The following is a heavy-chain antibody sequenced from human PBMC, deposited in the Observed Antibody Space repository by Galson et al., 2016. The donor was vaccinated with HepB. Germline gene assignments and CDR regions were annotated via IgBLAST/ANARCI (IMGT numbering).Heavy chain of an antibody. CDR2: VDP. D-gene: IGHD1-26*01. J-gene: IGHJ4*02. CDR1: GFSFTSFY. CDR3: AREGGSSWGFDY. V-gene: IGHV1-46*01. Sequence: SVKVSCKASGFSFTSFYIHWVRQAPGQGLEWLGIVDPNYLQQFQGRVSMTRDTSTSTVYMELNSLTSEDTAVYYCAREGGSSWGFDYWGQGTLVIVSS.